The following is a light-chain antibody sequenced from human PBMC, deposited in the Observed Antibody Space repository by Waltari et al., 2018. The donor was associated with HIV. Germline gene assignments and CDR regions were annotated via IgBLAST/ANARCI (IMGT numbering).Light chain of an antibody. V-gene: IGLV2-8*01. Sequence: QSALTQSPSASGSPGQSVNISCTGANGDISDYNYVSWYQQHSDRPPKLIIFEVTKRPSGVPDRFSGSKSGNTASLFVSGLQPEEEATYFCSSVAGTHKLFGGGTKLTVL. J-gene: IGLJ2*01. CDR2: EVT. CDR3: SSVAGTHKL. CDR1: NGDISDYNY.